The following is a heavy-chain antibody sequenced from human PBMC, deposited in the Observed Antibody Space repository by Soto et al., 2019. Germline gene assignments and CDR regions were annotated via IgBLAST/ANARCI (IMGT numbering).Heavy chain of an antibody. CDR3: AREGATMVRGVHNWFDP. J-gene: IGHJ5*02. CDR1: GGSISSYY. D-gene: IGHD3-10*01. Sequence: SETLSLTCTVSGGSISSYYWSWIRQPPGKGLEWIGYIYYSGSTNYNPSLKSRVTISVDTSKNQFSLKLSSVIAADTAVYYCAREGATMVRGVHNWFDPWGQGTLVTVSS. V-gene: IGHV4-59*01. CDR2: IYYSGST.